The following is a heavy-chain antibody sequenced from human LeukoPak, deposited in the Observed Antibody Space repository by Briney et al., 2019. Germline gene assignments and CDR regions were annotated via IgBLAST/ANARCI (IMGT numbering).Heavy chain of an antibody. Sequence: GGSLKLSCAASGFTFSGPAMHWVRQASGKGLEWVGRIRSKANSYATAYAASVKGRFTISRDDSKNTAYLQMNSLKTEDTAVYYCTIAYSGSYLLGYWGRGTLVTVSS. CDR1: GFTFSGPA. J-gene: IGHJ4*02. CDR3: TIAYSGSYLLGY. D-gene: IGHD1-26*01. V-gene: IGHV3-73*01. CDR2: IRSKANSYAT.